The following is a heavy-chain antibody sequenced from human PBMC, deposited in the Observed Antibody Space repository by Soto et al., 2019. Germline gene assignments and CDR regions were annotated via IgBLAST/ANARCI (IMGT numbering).Heavy chain of an antibody. CDR3: ARVMAGIAAAGTSNWFDP. CDR2: IKQDGSEK. D-gene: IGHD6-13*01. Sequence: LRLSCAASGFTCSSYWMSWVRQAPGKGLEWVANIKQDGSEKYYVDSVKGRFTISRDNAKNSLYLQMNSLRAEDTAVYYCARVMAGIAAAGTSNWFDPWGQGTLVTVSS. V-gene: IGHV3-7*01. CDR1: GFTCSSYW. J-gene: IGHJ5*02.